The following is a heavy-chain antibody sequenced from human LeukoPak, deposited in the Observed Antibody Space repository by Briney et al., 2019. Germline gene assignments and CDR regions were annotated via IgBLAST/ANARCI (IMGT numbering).Heavy chain of an antibody. J-gene: IGHJ6*03. CDR2: IYYGGST. CDR3: ARGEIVVVPAAIHYYYYYMDV. D-gene: IGHD2-2*01. CDR1: GGSMSSYY. Sequence: KPSETLSLTCSVSGGSMSSYYWSWIRQPPGKGLEWIGHIYYGGSTDYNPSLKSRVTISVDTSKNQFSLKLSSVTAANTAVYYCARGEIVVVPAAIHYYYYYMDVWGKGTTVTVSS. V-gene: IGHV4-59*01.